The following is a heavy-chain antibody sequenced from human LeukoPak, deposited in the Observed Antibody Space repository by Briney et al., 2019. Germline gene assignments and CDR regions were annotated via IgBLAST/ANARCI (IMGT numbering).Heavy chain of an antibody. CDR1: GYTFTSYG. CDR3: ARVVSSGWWGSDY. CDR2: ISAYNGNT. V-gene: IGHV1-18*01. Sequence: ASVKVSCKASGYTFTSYGISWVRQAPGQGLEWMGWISAYNGNTNYAQKLQGRVTMTRDTSTSTVYMELSSLRSEDTAVYYCARVVSSGWWGSDYWGQGTLVTVSS. J-gene: IGHJ4*02. D-gene: IGHD6-19*01.